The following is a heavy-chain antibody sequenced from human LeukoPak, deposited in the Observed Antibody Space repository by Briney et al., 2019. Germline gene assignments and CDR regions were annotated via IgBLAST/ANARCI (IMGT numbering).Heavy chain of an antibody. CDR2: ISSTSNYI. J-gene: IGHJ6*02. D-gene: IGHD7-27*01. CDR3: ARAGDILLVSYFHFYGMDV. V-gene: IGHV3-21*01. CDR1: GFTFSSYS. Sequence: GGSLRLSCAASGFTFSSYSMNWVRQAPGKGLEWVSSISSTSNYIYYAESVKGRFAVSRDNAKNSLYLQMNSLRADDTAVYYCARAGDILLVSYFHFYGMDVWGQGTTVIVSS.